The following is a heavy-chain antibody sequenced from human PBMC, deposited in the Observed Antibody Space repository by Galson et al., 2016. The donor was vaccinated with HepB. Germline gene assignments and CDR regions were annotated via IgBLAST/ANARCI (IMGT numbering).Heavy chain of an antibody. CDR2: IYSGGST. J-gene: IGHJ4*02. D-gene: IGHD6-13*01. V-gene: IGHV3-53*01. CDR1: GFTVSRNY. Sequence: SLRLSCAASGFTVSRNYMSWVRQAPGKGLEWVSVIYSGGSTYYADSVKGRFTISRDKSKNTLYLQMNSLRAEDTAVYYCARTKGIAAYYFDYWGQGTLVTVSS. CDR3: ARTKGIAAYYFDY.